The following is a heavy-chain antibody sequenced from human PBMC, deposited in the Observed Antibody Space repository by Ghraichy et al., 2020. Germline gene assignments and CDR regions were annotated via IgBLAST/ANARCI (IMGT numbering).Heavy chain of an antibody. CDR3: AREGCSGGSCYLANWFDP. CDR2: IYYSGST. D-gene: IGHD2-15*01. Sequence: SETLSLTCTVSGGSISSYYWSWIRQPPGKGLEWIGYIYYSGSTNYNPSLKSRVTISVDTSKNQFSLKLSSVTAADTAVYYCAREGCSGGSCYLANWFDPWGQGTLVTVSS. J-gene: IGHJ5*02. CDR1: GGSISSYY. V-gene: IGHV4-59*01.